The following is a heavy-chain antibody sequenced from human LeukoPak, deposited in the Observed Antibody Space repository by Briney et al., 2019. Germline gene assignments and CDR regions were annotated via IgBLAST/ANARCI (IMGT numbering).Heavy chain of an antibody. CDR1: GFTFSSYS. V-gene: IGHV3-21*01. J-gene: IGHJ5*02. CDR2: ISSSSSYI. CDR3: ARGAHIVVVPAATAWFDP. D-gene: IGHD2-2*01. Sequence: PGGSLRLSCAASGFTFSSYSMNWVRQAPGKGLEWVSSISSSSSYIYYADSVKGRFTISRDNAKNSLYLQMNSLRAEDTAVYYCARGAHIVVVPAATAWFDPWGQGTLVTVSS.